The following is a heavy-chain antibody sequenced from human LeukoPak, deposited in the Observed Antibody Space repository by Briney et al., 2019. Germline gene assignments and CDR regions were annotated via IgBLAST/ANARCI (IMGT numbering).Heavy chain of an antibody. J-gene: IGHJ3*01. CDR1: GFTFSNYW. CDR2: IKPDGSEK. V-gene: IGHV3-7*04. CDR3: ARGDFWSGDYTDAFDV. D-gene: IGHD3-3*01. Sequence: GXALRLSCAASGFTFSNYWMSWVRQAPGKGLEWVANIKPDGSEKYCVDSVKGGFNISREKVRKILYLQMNNLRAGDTALYYCARGDFWSGDYTDAFDVWGQGTMVTVSA.